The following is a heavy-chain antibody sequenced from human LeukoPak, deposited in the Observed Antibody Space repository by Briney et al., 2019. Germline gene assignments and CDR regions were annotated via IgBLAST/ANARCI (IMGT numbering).Heavy chain of an antibody. D-gene: IGHD2-2*01. Sequence: GASLRLSCEASGFTFSSYALSWVRRAPGKGLERVSAISASGGSTYYADSVKGRFTISRDNSKNTLYLQMSSLRDEDTAVYYCAKAPAALIKGSFDYWGQGTLVTVSS. V-gene: IGHV3-23*01. CDR2: ISASGGST. CDR3: AKAPAALIKGSFDY. CDR1: GFTFSSYA. J-gene: IGHJ4*02.